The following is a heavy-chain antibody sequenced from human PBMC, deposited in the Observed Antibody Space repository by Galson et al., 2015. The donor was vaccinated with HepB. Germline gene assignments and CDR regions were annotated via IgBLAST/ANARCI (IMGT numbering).Heavy chain of an antibody. Sequence: SVKVSCKASGYIFTTYGISWVRQAPGQGLEWMGWISTNNGNTNYAQKVQGRVTMKTDTSTNTAYMELRSLRSDDTAVYYCAREPRAESSGHHAREWKVDDAFAIWGQGTMVIVSS. V-gene: IGHV1-18*01. D-gene: IGHD3-22*01. CDR2: ISTNNGNT. CDR1: GYIFTTYG. J-gene: IGHJ3*02. CDR3: AREPRAESSGHHAREWKVDDAFAI.